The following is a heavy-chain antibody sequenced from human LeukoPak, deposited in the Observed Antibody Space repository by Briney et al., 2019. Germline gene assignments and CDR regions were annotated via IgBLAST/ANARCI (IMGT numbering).Heavy chain of an antibody. CDR1: GYTFTGYY. Sequence: SAKVSCKASGYTFTGYYMHWVRQAPGQGLEWMGGIIPIFGTANYAQKFQGRVTITADESTSTAYMELSSLRSEDTAVYYCARSGGTAYYYYYYMDVWGKGTTVTISS. CDR2: IIPIFGTA. D-gene: IGHD4-23*01. V-gene: IGHV1-69*13. J-gene: IGHJ6*03. CDR3: ARSGGTAYYYYYYMDV.